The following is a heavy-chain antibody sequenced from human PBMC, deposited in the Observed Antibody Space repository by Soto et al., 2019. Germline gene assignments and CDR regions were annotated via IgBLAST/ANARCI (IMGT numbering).Heavy chain of an antibody. D-gene: IGHD6-13*01. J-gene: IGHJ4*02. V-gene: IGHV3-23*01. CDR1: GFTFTFSSYV. CDR2: ISGSGGTT. Sequence: GGSLRLSCAASGFTFTFSSYVMIWIRQAPGKGLEWVSIISGSGGTTYYADSVKGRFTISRDNSKNTLYLQMNSLRDEDTALYYCAKSRGNNTSSPDYWGQGTLATVSS. CDR3: AKSRGNNTSSPDY.